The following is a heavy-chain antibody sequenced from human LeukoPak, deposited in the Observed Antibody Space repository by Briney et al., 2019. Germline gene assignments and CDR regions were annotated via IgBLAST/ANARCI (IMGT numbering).Heavy chain of an antibody. J-gene: IGHJ3*02. Sequence: ASVKVSCKASGYTFTSYDINWVRQATGQGLEWMGWMNPNSGNTGYAQKFQGRVTITRNTSMSTAYMELSSLRSEDTAVYYCARDYGGNSGALDAFDIWGQGTMVTVSS. D-gene: IGHD4-23*01. V-gene: IGHV1-8*01. CDR2: MNPNSGNT. CDR3: ARDYGGNSGALDAFDI. CDR1: GYTFTSYD.